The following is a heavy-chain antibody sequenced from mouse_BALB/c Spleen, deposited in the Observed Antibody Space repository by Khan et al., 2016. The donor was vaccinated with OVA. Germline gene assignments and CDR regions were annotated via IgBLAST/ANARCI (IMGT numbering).Heavy chain of an antibody. Sequence: EVQLVESGPGLVKPSQSLSLTCTVTGYSITSDYAWNWIRQFPGNTLEWMGYISYSGSTNYNPSLKSRISINRDTSKNQFILLLNSVTTEDTATYYCARDVSRYNYAMDYWGQGTSVTVSS. CDR2: ISYSGST. CDR3: ARDVSRYNYAMDY. CDR1: GYSITSDYA. V-gene: IGHV3-2*02. D-gene: IGHD1-1*01. J-gene: IGHJ4*01.